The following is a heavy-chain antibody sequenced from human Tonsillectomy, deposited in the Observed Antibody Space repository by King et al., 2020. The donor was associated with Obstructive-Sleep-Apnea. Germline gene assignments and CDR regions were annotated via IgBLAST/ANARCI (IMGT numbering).Heavy chain of an antibody. Sequence: LQLQESGPGLVKPSETLSLTCSVSGGSISSSSYYWGWIRQPPGKGLEWIGSIHYRGSTHYNPSLKSRVIISVDTSKNEFSLKLSSVTAADTAVYYCARDLRDYYDSSGGFDPWGQGTLVTVSS. J-gene: IGHJ5*02. CDR1: GGSISSSSYY. CDR3: ARDLRDYYDSSGGFDP. D-gene: IGHD3-22*01. V-gene: IGHV4-39*07. CDR2: IHYRGST.